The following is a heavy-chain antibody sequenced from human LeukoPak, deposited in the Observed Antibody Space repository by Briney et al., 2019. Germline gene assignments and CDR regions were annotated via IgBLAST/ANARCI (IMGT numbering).Heavy chain of an antibody. CDR1: GFTFGNHA. J-gene: IGHJ5*02. V-gene: IGHV3-23*01. CDR2: ISGSGGST. CDR3: AKAGIMGSGFLNWFDP. Sequence: PGGSLRLSCTASGFTFGNHAMTWVRQSPGKGLEWVSAISGSGGSTYYADSVKGRFTISRDNSKNTLYLQMNSLRAEDTAVYYCAKAGIMGSGFLNWFDPWGQGTLVTVSS. D-gene: IGHD6-19*01.